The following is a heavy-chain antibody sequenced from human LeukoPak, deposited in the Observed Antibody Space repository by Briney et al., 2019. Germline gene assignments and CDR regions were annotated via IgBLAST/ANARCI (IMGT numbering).Heavy chain of an antibody. CDR1: GFTFSSYG. D-gene: IGHD3-10*01. Sequence: PGGSLRLSCAASGFTFSSYGMHWVRQAPGKGLEWVAFIRNDGSNKYFADSVKGRFTISRDNSKNTLYLQMNSLRAEDTAVYYCAKWGTMVRGVSNWFDPWGQGTLVTVSS. CDR2: IRNDGSNK. V-gene: IGHV3-30*02. J-gene: IGHJ5*02. CDR3: AKWGTMVRGVSNWFDP.